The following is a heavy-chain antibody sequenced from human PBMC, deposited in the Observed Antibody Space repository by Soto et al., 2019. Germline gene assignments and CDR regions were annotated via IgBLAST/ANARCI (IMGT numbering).Heavy chain of an antibody. V-gene: IGHV1-18*01. CDR1: GYTFSNYG. D-gene: IGHD3-10*01. CDR3: ARSLGSGTGFDY. J-gene: IGHJ4*02. CDR2: ISGYNGDT. Sequence: QVQLVQSAAEVKKPGASVKVSCKASGYTFSNYGISWVRQAPGQGLEWQAWISGYNGDTKNAQSLQGRVTVTTDTPTSTSYMELRRLRADDTAIYYCARSLGSGTGFDYWGQGTLVTVSS.